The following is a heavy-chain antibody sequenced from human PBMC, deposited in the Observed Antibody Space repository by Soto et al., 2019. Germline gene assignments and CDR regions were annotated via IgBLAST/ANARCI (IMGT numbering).Heavy chain of an antibody. CDR1: GYIFTSYY. CDR2: INPSGGTT. V-gene: IGHV1-46*01. J-gene: IGHJ4*02. CDR3: ARGPATAPDAY. Sequence: QVQLAQSGTEVKKPGASVKVSCKTSGYIFTSYYIHWVRQAPGQGLEWMGIINPSGGTTTYAQKFQGRVTMTRDTSTSTVYMELSSLRSEDTAVYYCARGPATAPDAYWGLGTQVTVSS. D-gene: IGHD2-2*01.